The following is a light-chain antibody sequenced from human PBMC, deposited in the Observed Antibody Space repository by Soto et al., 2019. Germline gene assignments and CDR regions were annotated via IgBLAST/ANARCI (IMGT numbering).Light chain of an antibody. Sequence: EIVLTQSPATLSLSPGERAIRSFRASQSVSSYLAWYQQKPGQAPRLLISDASNSATGIPVRFSVSGSGTDFTLTISSLEAEDSADYYCQQRSNWPSITFSQGPRVEIE. CDR3: QQRSNWPSIT. CDR2: DAS. CDR1: QSVSSY. J-gene: IGKJ5*01. V-gene: IGKV3-11*01.